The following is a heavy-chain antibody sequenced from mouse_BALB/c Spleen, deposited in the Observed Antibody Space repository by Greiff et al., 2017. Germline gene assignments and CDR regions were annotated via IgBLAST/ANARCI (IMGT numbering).Heavy chain of an antibody. D-gene: IGHD1-1*01. CDR3: ARKDYGDY. Sequence: QVQLQQSGPELVKPGASVKISCKASGYAFSSSWMNWVKQRPGQGLEWIGRIYPGDGDTNYNGKFKGKATLTADKSSSTAYMQLSSLTSVDSAVYFCARKDYGDYWGQGTTLTVSS. V-gene: IGHV1-82*01. CDR1: GYAFSSSW. J-gene: IGHJ2*01. CDR2: IYPGDGDT.